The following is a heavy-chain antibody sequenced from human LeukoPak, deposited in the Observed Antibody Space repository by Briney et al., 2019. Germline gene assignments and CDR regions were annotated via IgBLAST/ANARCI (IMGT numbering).Heavy chain of an antibody. CDR2: ISYDGSNK. D-gene: IGHD6-13*01. V-gene: IGHV3-30*18. J-gene: IGHJ3*01. Sequence: GGSLRLSCAASGFTFSSYGMHWVRQAPGKGLEWVAVISYDGSNKYYADSVKGRFTISRDNSKNTLYLQMNSLRVEDTAVYYCAKEVAEVGTGAFDFWGQGTMVTVSS. CDR1: GFTFSSYG. CDR3: AKEVAEVGTGAFDF.